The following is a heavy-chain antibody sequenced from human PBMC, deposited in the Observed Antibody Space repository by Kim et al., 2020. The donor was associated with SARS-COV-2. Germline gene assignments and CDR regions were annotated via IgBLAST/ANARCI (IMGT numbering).Heavy chain of an antibody. CDR3: ARVGLYSGSYYFDF. CDR1: GGSVSSNSYY. Sequence: SETLSLTCTVSGGSVSSNSYYWSWIRQPPGKGLEWIGYIYHNGRTNYNPSLKSRVTVSVDTSKNQFSLRLRSVTAADTAVYYCARVGLYSGSYYFDFWGQGTLVTVSS. D-gene: IGHD1-26*01. V-gene: IGHV4-61*01. J-gene: IGHJ4*02. CDR2: IYHNGRT.